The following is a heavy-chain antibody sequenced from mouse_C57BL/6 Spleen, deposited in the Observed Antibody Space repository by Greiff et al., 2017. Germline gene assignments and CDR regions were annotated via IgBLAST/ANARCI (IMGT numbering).Heavy chain of an antibody. V-gene: IGHV1-75*01. CDR1: GYTFTDYY. D-gene: IGHD2-5*01. J-gene: IGHJ2*01. CDR2: IFPGSGST. Sequence: QVQLQQSGPELVKPGASVKISCKASGYTFTDYYINWVKQRPGQGLEWIGWIFPGSGSTYYNEKFKGKATLTVDKSSSTAYMLLSSLTSEDSAVYFCAREADSNYGEVFDYWGQGTTLTVSS. CDR3: AREADSNYGEVFDY.